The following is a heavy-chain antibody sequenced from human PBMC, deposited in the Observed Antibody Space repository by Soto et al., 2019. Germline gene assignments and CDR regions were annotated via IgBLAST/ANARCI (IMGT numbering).Heavy chain of an antibody. J-gene: IGHJ4*02. V-gene: IGHV3-23*01. D-gene: IGHD6-19*01. Sequence: GGSLRLSCAASGFTFSIYSMNWVRPAPGKGLEWVSLISGSGGSTHYADSVEGRFTISRDNSKNTLYLQMKSLRAEDSASYYCAKEDTSSGSLDYWGQGALVTVSS. CDR3: AKEDTSSGSLDY. CDR1: GFTFSIYS. CDR2: ISGSGGST.